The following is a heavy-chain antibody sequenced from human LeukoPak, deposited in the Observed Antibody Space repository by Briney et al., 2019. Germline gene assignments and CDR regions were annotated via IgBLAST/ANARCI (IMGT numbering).Heavy chain of an antibody. CDR3: AMSIVMDADDAFDI. V-gene: IGHV4-61*02. J-gene: IGHJ3*02. D-gene: IGHD6-6*01. CDR2: IYTSRST. Sequence: SQTLSLTCSASGHSISSGNYYWRWIRQPAGTGLDWIGRIYTSRSTNYNPSLKRRLTMSVDTSKNQFSLKLSSVSAADTAVYYCAMSIVMDADDAFDIWGQGTLVTVSS. CDR1: GHSISSGNYY.